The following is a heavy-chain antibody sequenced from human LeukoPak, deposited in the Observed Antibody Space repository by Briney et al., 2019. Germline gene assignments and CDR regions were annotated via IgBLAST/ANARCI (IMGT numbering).Heavy chain of an antibody. CDR2: IYYSGST. J-gene: IGHJ5*02. D-gene: IGHD3-10*01. CDR3: ARITMVRGVIPPQIDP. V-gene: IGHV4-39*01. CDR1: GGSISSSSYY. Sequence: SETLSLTCTVSGGSISSSSYYWGWIRQPPGKGLEWIGSIYYSGSTYYNPSLKSRVTISVDTSKNQFSLKLSSVTAADTAVYYCARITMVRGVIPPQIDPWGQGTLVTVS.